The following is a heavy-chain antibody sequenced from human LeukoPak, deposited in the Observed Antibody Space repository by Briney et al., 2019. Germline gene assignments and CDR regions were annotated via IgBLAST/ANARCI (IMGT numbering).Heavy chain of an antibody. CDR2: INGDGSNS. Sequence: PGGSLRLSCVASGFTFTTYWMHWVRQAPGKGLVWVSRINGDGSNSNYADSVKGRFTISRDNSKNTLYLQMNSLRAEDTAVYYCARGNPRYGRGVICYWGQGTLVTVSS. D-gene: IGHD3-10*01. V-gene: IGHV3-74*01. J-gene: IGHJ4*02. CDR1: GFTFTTYW. CDR3: ARGNPRYGRGVICY.